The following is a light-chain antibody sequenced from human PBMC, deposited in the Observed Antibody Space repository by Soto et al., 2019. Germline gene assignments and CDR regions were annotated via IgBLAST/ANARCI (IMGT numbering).Light chain of an antibody. CDR3: QQYNNWPLT. CDR1: QSISDT. V-gene: IGKV3-15*01. Sequence: EIVMTQSPATLSVSPGGRATLSCRASQSISDTLAWYQQKPGQAPRLLIYGASTRAPGFPARFSGSGSGTDFTLTISSLQPEDFAVYYCQQYNNWPLTFGEGTKVEI. J-gene: IGKJ4*02. CDR2: GAS.